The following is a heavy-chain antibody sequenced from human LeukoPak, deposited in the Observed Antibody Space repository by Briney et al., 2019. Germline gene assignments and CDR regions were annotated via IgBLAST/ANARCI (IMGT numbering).Heavy chain of an antibody. V-gene: IGHV3-7*01. CDR1: GFTFSSYW. CDR3: ARVGYYDSSDYYHEDAFDI. J-gene: IGHJ3*02. CDR2: IKQDGSEK. Sequence: GGSLRLSCAASGFTFSSYWMSWVRQAPGKGLEWVANIKQDGSEKYYVDSVKGRFTISRDNAKNSLDLQMNSLRAEDTAVYYCARVGYYDSSDYYHEDAFDIWGQGTMVTVSS. D-gene: IGHD3-22*01.